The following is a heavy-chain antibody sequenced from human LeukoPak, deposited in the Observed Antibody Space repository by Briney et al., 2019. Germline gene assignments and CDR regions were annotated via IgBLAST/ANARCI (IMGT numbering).Heavy chain of an antibody. CDR3: ARDFEISSG. J-gene: IGHJ4*02. D-gene: IGHD6-19*01. CDR1: GFTVISNY. Sequence: GGSLRLSCAASGFTVISNYMSWVRQAPGKGLEWVSVIYSGGNTYYADSVEGRFTISRDNSKNTLYLQMNSLRAEDTAVYYCARDFEISSGWGQGTLVTVSS. CDR2: IYSGGNT. V-gene: IGHV3-66*01.